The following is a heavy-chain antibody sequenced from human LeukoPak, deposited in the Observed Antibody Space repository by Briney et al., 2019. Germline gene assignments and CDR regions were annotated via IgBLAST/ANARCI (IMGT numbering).Heavy chain of an antibody. D-gene: IGHD1-26*01. J-gene: IGHJ4*02. CDR3: AKGGSGSYPYYFDY. CDR1: GFTFSSYG. CDR2: ISYDGSNK. V-gene: IGHV3-30*18. Sequence: PGGSLRLSCAASGFTFSSYGMHWVRQAPGKGLEWVAVISYDGSNKYYADSVKGRFTISRDNSKNTLYLQMNSLRAEDTVVYYCAKGGSGSYPYYFDYWGQGTLVTVSS.